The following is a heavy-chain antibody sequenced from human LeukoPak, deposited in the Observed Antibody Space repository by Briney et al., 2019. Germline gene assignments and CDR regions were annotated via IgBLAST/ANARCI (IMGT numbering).Heavy chain of an antibody. Sequence: PSETLSLTCAVYGGSFSGYYWSWIRQPPGKGLEWIGEINHSGSTNYNPSLKSRVTISVDTSKNQFSLKLSSVTAADTAVYYCARSPRGYCTYGVCYSTPYYYYYMDVWGKGTTVTVSS. V-gene: IGHV4-34*01. CDR3: ARSPRGYCTYGVCYSTPYYYYYMDV. J-gene: IGHJ6*03. CDR1: GGSFSGYY. D-gene: IGHD2-8*01. CDR2: INHSGST.